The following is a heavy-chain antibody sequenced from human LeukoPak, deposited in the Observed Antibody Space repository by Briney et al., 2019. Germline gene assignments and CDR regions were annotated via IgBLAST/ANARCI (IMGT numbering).Heavy chain of an antibody. J-gene: IGHJ5*02. Sequence: KPSXXXXXXCTXSGVSMRSSIXYWGGIRQPPGKXLEWIGRSYYNGYTYYNPYRKSRITISVDMYKNTFSLKLISVTAADSAVYYCARHDLTRRHCFDPCGQGTLVTVSS. CDR3: ARHDLTRRHCFDP. CDR1: GVSMRSSIXY. V-gene: IGHV4-39*01. CDR2: SYYNGYT. D-gene: IGHD3/OR15-3a*01.